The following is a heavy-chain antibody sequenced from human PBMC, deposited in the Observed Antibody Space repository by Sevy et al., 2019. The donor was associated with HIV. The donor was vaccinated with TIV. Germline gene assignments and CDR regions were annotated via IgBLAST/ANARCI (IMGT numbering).Heavy chain of an antibody. CDR2: ISYDATNK. D-gene: IGHD1-1*01. V-gene: IGHV3-30-3*01. J-gene: IGHJ1*01. CDR3: ALERLSSNVAEYFQN. CDR1: GFTFSDFA. Sequence: GGSLRLSCAASGFTFSDFAMAWVRQAPGKGLEWVATISYDATNKHYADSVKGRFTISRDNSRNSLFLQMNSLRSEDTAVYYCALERLSSNVAEYFQNWGQGTLVTVSS.